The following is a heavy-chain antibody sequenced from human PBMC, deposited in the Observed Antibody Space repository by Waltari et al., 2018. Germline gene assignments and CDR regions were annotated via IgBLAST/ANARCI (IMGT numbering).Heavy chain of an antibody. V-gene: IGHV1-46*01. D-gene: IGHD3-10*01. Sequence: QVQLVQSGAEVKRPGASVKVYCKASGYTFTAYSMHWVRQAPGQGLEWMGIINPSGGGTTYTQKFQDRVTMTRDTSTNTVYMELSSLRSEDTAVYYCARAGTTLIWGVAEWGQGTLVTVSS. CDR2: INPSGGGT. CDR1: GYTFTAYS. CDR3: ARAGTTLIWGVAE. J-gene: IGHJ4*02.